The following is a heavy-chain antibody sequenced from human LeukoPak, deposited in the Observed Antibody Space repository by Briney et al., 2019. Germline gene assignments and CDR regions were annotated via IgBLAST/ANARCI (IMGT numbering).Heavy chain of an antibody. J-gene: IGHJ5*02. CDR3: ATDPLGYCSSTSCS. CDR1: GYTLTELS. CDR2: FDPEDGET. Sequence: ASVKVSCKVSGYTLTELSMHWVRQAPGKGLEWRGGFDPEDGETIYAQKFQGRVTMTEDTSTDTAYMELSSLRSEDTAVYYCATDPLGYCSSTSCSWGQGTLVTVSS. V-gene: IGHV1-24*01. D-gene: IGHD2-2*01.